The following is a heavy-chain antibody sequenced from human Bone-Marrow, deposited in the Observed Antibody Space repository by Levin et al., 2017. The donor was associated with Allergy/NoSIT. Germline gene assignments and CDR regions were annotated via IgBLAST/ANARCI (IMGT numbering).Heavy chain of an antibody. Sequence: SETLSLTCTVSGGSISSSSYYWGWIRQPPGKGLEWIGSIYYSGSTYYNPSLKSRVTISVDTSKNQFSLKLSSVTAADTAVYYCARHGDTAMVTNFDYWGQGTLVTVSS. D-gene: IGHD5-18*01. CDR2: IYYSGST. J-gene: IGHJ4*02. V-gene: IGHV4-39*01. CDR3: ARHGDTAMVTNFDY. CDR1: GGSISSSSYY.